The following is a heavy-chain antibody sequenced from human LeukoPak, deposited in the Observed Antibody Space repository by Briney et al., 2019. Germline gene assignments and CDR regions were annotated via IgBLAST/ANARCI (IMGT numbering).Heavy chain of an antibody. D-gene: IGHD4-17*01. J-gene: IGHJ4*02. V-gene: IGHV4-4*02. Sequence: PSETLSLTCAVSGGSISSSNWWSWVRQPPGKGLEWIGEIYHSGSTNYNPSLKSRVTISVDKSKNQFSLKLSSVTAADTAVYYCAGSGPTVTTFFGWGQGTLVTVSS. CDR2: IYHSGST. CDR1: GGSISSSNW. CDR3: AGSGPTVTTFFG.